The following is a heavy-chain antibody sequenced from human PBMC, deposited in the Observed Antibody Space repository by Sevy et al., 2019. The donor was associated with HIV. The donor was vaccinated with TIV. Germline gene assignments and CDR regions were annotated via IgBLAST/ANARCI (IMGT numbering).Heavy chain of an antibody. D-gene: IGHD3-16*01. Sequence: GGCLRLSCAASGFTFSDYYMSWIRQAPGKGRGWVSYISSSSSYTNYADSVKGRFTISRDNAKNSLYLQMNSLRAEDTAVYYCARALKGLIDAFDIWGQGTMVTVSS. CDR1: GFTFSDYY. V-gene: IGHV3-11*06. J-gene: IGHJ3*02. CDR2: ISSSSSYT. CDR3: ARALKGLIDAFDI.